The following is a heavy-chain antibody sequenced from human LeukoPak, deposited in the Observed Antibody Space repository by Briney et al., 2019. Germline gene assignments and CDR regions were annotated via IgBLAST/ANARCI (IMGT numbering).Heavy chain of an antibody. D-gene: IGHD6-13*01. CDR1: GFTFSSYW. Sequence: GGSLRLSCAASGFTFSSYWMSWVRQAPGKGLEWVANIKQDGSEKYYVDSVKGRFTISRDNAKNSLYLQMNSLRAEDTAVYYCAREVPYSSSWVGNWFDPWGQGTLVTVSS. CDR2: IKQDGSEK. CDR3: AREVPYSSSWVGNWFDP. J-gene: IGHJ5*02. V-gene: IGHV3-7*01.